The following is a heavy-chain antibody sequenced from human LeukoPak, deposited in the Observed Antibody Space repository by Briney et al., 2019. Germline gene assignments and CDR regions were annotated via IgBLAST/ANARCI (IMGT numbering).Heavy chain of an antibody. CDR3: AKDLSESYFYRDVFDK. Sequence: GGSLRLSCAASGFTFSTYAMNWVRQAPGKGLEWVSAISGSATGSVTTYYTDSVKGRFTISRDNSKNTLYLQTTRLRAEYTAVYYCAKDLSESYFYRDVFDKWGQGTKVTVSS. J-gene: IGHJ3*02. CDR2: ISGSATGSVTT. D-gene: IGHD1-26*01. CDR1: GFTFSTYA. V-gene: IGHV3-23*01.